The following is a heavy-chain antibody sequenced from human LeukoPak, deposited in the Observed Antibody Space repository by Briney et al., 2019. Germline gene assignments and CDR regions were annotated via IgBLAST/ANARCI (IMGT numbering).Heavy chain of an antibody. CDR1: DFPFNPYT. Sequence: GGSLRLSCTASDFPFNPYTMHWVRQAPGKGLEWISYITGNSDTIYYADSVEGRFTISRDNDKNSLFLQMTSLRAEDTAVYYCARVGGRYSPLGYWGQGTLVTVSS. V-gene: IGHV3-48*04. CDR3: ARVGGRYSPLGY. J-gene: IGHJ4*02. CDR2: ITGNSDTI. D-gene: IGHD3-16*02.